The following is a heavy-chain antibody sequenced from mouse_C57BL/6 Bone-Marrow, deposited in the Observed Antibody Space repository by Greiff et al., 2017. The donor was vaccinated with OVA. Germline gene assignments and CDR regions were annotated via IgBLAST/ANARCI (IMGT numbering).Heavy chain of an antibody. CDR2: IYPRSGNT. CDR3: ARAGYDYPYYAMDY. D-gene: IGHD2-4*01. J-gene: IGHJ4*01. V-gene: IGHV1-81*01. Sequence: VQLQQSGAELARPGASVKLSCKASGYTFTSYGISWVKQRTGQGLEWIGEIYPRSGNTYYNEKFKGKATLTADKSSSTAYMELRSLTSEDSAVYFCARAGYDYPYYAMDYWGQGTSVTVSS. CDR1: GYTFTSYG.